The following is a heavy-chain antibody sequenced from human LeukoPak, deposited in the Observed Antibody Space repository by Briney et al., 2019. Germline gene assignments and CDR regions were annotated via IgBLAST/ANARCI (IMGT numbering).Heavy chain of an antibody. CDR1: GGSFSGYY. CDR2: INHSGST. Sequence: SETLSLTCAVYGGSFSGYYWSWIRQPPGKGLEWIGEINHSGSTNYNPSLKSRVTISVDTSKNQFSLKLSSVTAADTAVYYCARGPTRWSSGYNYYIDYWGQGTLVTVSS. D-gene: IGHD5-12*01. CDR3: ARGPTRWSSGYNYYIDY. J-gene: IGHJ4*02. V-gene: IGHV4-34*01.